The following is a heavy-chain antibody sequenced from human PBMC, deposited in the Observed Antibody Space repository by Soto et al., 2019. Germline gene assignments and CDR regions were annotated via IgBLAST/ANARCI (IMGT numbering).Heavy chain of an antibody. CDR2: IIPIFGTA. V-gene: IGHV1-69*13. CDR1: GGTFSSYA. CDR3: ARIMERITIFGVVKPNYYYYGMEV. D-gene: IGHD3-3*01. Sequence: GASVKVSCKASGGTFSSYAISWVRQAPGQGLEWMGGIIPIFGTANYAQKFQGRVTITADESTSTAYMELSSLRSEDTAVYYCARIMERITIFGVVKPNYYYYGMEVWGQGTTVTVSS. J-gene: IGHJ6*02.